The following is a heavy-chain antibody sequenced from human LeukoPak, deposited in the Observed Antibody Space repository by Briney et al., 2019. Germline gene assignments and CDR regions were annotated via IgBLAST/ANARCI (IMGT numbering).Heavy chain of an antibody. CDR1: GFTFGDYS. CDR2: IRRKGYGGTT. CDR3: TRDHDFWSGPFDV. Sequence: PGGSLRLSCTASGFTFGDYSLSWVRQAPEKGLEWVGFIRRKGYGGTTEYAPSVKGRFIISRGDSKSTAYLQMNSLKTEDTAVYYCTRDHDFWSGPFDVWGKGTTVTVSS. D-gene: IGHD3-3*01. J-gene: IGHJ6*04. V-gene: IGHV3-49*04.